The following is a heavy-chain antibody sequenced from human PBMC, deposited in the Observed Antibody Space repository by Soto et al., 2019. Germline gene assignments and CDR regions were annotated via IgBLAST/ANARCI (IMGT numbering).Heavy chain of an antibody. CDR3: ARRLGYYYDSSGHPGEAFDI. D-gene: IGHD3-22*01. CDR1: GYSFTIYC. J-gene: IGHJ3*02. Sequence: GESLKISCNGSGYSFTIYCIGLVRQMPGKGLEWMGIIYPCDSDTRYSPSFQGQVTISADKSISTAYLQWSSLKASDTAMYYCARRLGYYYDSSGHPGEAFDIWGQGTMVTVSS. CDR2: IYPCDSDT. V-gene: IGHV5-51*01.